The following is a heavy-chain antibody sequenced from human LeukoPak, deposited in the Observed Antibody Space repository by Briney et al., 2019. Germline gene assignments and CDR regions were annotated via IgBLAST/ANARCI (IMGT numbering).Heavy chain of an antibody. Sequence: ASVKVSCKVSGYTLTELSMHWVRQAPGKGLEWMGGFDPEDGETIYAQKFQGRVTMTEDTSTDTAYMELSSLRSEDTAVYYCATSRLFYGDYVRDAFDIWGQGTMVTVSS. CDR2: FDPEDGET. CDR1: GYTLTELS. J-gene: IGHJ3*02. V-gene: IGHV1-24*01. CDR3: ATSRLFYGDYVRDAFDI. D-gene: IGHD4-17*01.